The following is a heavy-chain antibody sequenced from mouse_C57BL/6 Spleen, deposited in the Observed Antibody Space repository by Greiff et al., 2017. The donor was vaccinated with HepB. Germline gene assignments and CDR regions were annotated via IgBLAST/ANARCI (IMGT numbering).Heavy chain of an antibody. CDR1: GYTFTSYW. CDR2: IDPNSGGT. D-gene: IGHD1-1*01. V-gene: IGHV1-72*01. CDR3: ARGDGSSLAWFAY. J-gene: IGHJ3*01. Sequence: VQLQQSGAELVKPGASVKLSCKASGYTFTSYWMHWVKQRPGRGLEWIGRIDPNSGGTKYNEKFQSKATLTVDKPSSTAYMQLSSLTSEDSAVYYCARGDGSSLAWFAYWGQGTLVTVSA.